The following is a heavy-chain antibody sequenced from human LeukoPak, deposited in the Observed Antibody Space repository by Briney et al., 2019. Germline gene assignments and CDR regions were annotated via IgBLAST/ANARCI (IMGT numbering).Heavy chain of an antibody. CDR3: TRGGTDALSY. Sequence: SETLSLTCSVSGGSISSNSYYWVWIRQPPGKGLEWIGTISYSGSTYYNPSLKSRVTISVDTSKNQFSLRLRSVTAADTAVYYCTRGGTDALSYWGQGTLVTVSS. V-gene: IGHV4-39*07. CDR1: GGSISSNSYY. J-gene: IGHJ4*02. CDR2: ISYSGST. D-gene: IGHD3-16*01.